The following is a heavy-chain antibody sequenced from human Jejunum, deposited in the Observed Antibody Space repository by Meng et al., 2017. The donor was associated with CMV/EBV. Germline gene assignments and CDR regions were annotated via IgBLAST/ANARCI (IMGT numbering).Heavy chain of an antibody. CDR2: ISANAGNS. Sequence: KASGYTFITDAMHWVRQAPGQGLEWMGWISANAGNSVYAQGFTGRFVFSLDTSVSTAYLQISSLKAEDTAVYYCAVAINGYNYVDHWGQGTLVTVSS. J-gene: IGHJ4*02. V-gene: IGHV7-4-1*02. CDR3: AVAINGYNYVDH. CDR1: GYTFITDA. D-gene: IGHD5-24*01.